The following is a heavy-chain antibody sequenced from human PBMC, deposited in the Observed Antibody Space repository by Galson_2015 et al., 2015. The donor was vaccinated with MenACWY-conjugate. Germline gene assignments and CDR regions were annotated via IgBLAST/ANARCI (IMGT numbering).Heavy chain of an antibody. CDR2: FKADGSFS. Sequence: SLRLSCAASGFTFNNYWMQWVRHPPGTGLEWISYFKADGSFSNYADSVKGRFTISTDNARNMVDQQMDGLGDEDTAVYFCARENNGSFDSWGQGTLVTVSS. CDR1: GFTFNNYW. J-gene: IGHJ4*02. V-gene: IGHV3-74*01. D-gene: IGHD1/OR15-1a*01. CDR3: ARENNGSFDS.